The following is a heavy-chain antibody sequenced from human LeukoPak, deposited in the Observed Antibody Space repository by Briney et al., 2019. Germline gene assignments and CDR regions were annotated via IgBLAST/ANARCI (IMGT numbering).Heavy chain of an antibody. CDR3: ARMGKSSSSLTPDYFDY. V-gene: IGHV4-59*01. CDR1: GGSISSYY. Sequence: PSQTLSLTCTVSGGSISSYYWSWIRQPPGKELEWIGYIYYSGSTNYNPSLKSRVTISVDTSKNQFSLKLSSVTAADTAVYYCARMGKSSSSLTPDYFDYWGQGTLVTVSS. J-gene: IGHJ4*02. CDR2: IYYSGST. D-gene: IGHD6-6*01.